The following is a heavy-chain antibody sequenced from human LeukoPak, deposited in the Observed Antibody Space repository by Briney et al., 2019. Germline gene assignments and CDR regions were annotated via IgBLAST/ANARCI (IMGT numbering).Heavy chain of an antibody. D-gene: IGHD5-12*01. CDR1: GGSISSSSYY. J-gene: IGHJ4*02. CDR2: IYYSGST. Sequence: PSETLSLTCTVPGGSISSSSYYWGWIRQPPGKGLEWIGSIYYSGSTYYNPSLKSRVTISVDTSKNQFSLKLSSVTAADTAVYYCARLTYGGYGDDYWGQGTLVTVSS. CDR3: ARLTYGGYGDDY. V-gene: IGHV4-39*01.